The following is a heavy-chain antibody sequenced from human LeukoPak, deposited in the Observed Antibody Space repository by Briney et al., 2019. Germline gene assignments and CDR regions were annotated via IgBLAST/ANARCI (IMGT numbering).Heavy chain of an antibody. CDR1: GFTFSSYA. V-gene: IGHV3-66*01. Sequence: GGSLRLSCAASGFTFSSYAMSWVRQAPGKGLEWVSVIYSGGSTYYADSVKGRFTISRDNSKNTLYLQMNSLRAEDTAVYYCARGGSYLSAFDIWGQGTMVTVSS. CDR3: ARGGSYLSAFDI. D-gene: IGHD1-26*01. CDR2: IYSGGST. J-gene: IGHJ3*02.